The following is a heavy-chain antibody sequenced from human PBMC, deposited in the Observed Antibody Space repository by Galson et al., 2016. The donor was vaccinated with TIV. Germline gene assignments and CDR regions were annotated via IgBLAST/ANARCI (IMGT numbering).Heavy chain of an antibody. J-gene: IGHJ5*02. CDR2: IYPGDSDS. CDR1: GYSFTTYW. CDR3: ARSPGAVAGTEWFDP. Sequence: QSGAEVKKPGESLKISCKGSGYSFTTYWIGWVRQTPGKGLEWMGSIYPGDSDSSYSPSFEGQVTISADRSMKTAYLQWTSLKASDTAIYYCARSPGAVAGTEWFDPWGQGTLVTVSS. D-gene: IGHD6-19*01. V-gene: IGHV5-51*01.